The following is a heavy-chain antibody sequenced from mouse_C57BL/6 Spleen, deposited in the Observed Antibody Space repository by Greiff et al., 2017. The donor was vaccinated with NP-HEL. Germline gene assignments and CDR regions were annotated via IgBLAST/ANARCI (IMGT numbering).Heavy chain of an antibody. J-gene: IGHJ2*01. CDR3: ARDGGSSCGIFDY. CDR1: GYTFTSYW. Sequence: QVQLQQPGAELVKPGASVKLSCKASGYTFTSYWMLWVKQRPGQGLEWIGMIHPNSGSTNYNEKFKSKATLTVDKSSSTAYMQLSSLTSEDSAVYYCARDGGSSCGIFDYWGQGTTLTVSS. V-gene: IGHV1-64*01. D-gene: IGHD1-1*01. CDR2: IHPNSGST.